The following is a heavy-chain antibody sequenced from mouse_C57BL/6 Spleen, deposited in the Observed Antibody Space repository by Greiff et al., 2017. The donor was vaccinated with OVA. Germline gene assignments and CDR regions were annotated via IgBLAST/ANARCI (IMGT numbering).Heavy chain of an antibody. CDR1: GFTFSDYG. CDR2: ISSGSSTI. V-gene: IGHV5-17*01. CDR3: ARRDGNYGAWFAY. Sequence: EVKVVESGGGLVKPGGSLKLSCAASGFTFSDYGMHWVRQAPEKGLEWVAYISSGSSTIYYADTVKGRFTISRDNAKNTLFLQMTSLRSEDTAMYYCARRDGNYGAWFAYWGQGTLVTVSA. J-gene: IGHJ3*01. D-gene: IGHD2-1*01.